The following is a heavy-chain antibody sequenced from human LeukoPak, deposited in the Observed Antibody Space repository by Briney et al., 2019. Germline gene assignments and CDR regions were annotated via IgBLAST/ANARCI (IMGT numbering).Heavy chain of an antibody. D-gene: IGHD1-26*01. CDR3: ARDPYSGSYGNYYYYFMDV. CDR1: GFTFSSYG. Sequence: GGTLRLSCAASGFTFSSYGMSWVRQAPGKGLEWVSSITSGSSYIYYADSVKGRFTISRDNAKNSLYLQMNSLRAEDTAVYYCARDPYSGSYGNYYYYFMDVWGKGTTVTISS. CDR2: ITSGSSYI. V-gene: IGHV3-21*01. J-gene: IGHJ6*03.